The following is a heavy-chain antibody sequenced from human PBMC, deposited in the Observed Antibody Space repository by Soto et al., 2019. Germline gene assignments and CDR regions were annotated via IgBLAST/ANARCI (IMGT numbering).Heavy chain of an antibody. V-gene: IGHV3-7*01. Sequence: EVQLVESGGGLVQPGGSLRLSCVASGLTFTNDWMSWVRQAPGKGLEWVANIKRDGRDEYYVDSVKGRFTISRDSAKKSRYLQMNSLRVEDTAVYYCARPLGWRDAFDIWGQGTLVTVSS. CDR2: IKRDGRDE. J-gene: IGHJ3*02. CDR1: GLTFTNDW. CDR3: ARPLGWRDAFDI. D-gene: IGHD6-19*01.